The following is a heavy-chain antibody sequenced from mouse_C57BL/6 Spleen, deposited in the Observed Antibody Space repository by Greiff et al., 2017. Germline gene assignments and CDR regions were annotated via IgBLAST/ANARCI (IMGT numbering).Heavy chain of an antibody. D-gene: IGHD1-1*01. CDR3: AREDYYGSWFAY. CDR1: GYTFTSYW. Sequence: QVQLKQSGAELVRPGSSVKLSCKASGYTFTSYWMHWVKQRPIQGLEWIGNIDPSDSDTHYNQKFKDKATLTVDKSSSTAYMQLSSLTSEDSAVYYWAREDYYGSWFAYWGQGTLDTVSA. V-gene: IGHV1-52*01. CDR2: IDPSDSDT. J-gene: IGHJ3*01.